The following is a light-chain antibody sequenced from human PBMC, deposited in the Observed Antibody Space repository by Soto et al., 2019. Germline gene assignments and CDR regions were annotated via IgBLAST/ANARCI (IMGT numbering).Light chain of an antibody. CDR1: SNDIGGYNF. J-gene: IGLJ1*01. Sequence: QSVLTQPASVAGSPGQSITIPCNGTSNDIGGYNFVSWFQQHPGKAPKLLICDVTRRPSGVSDRFSGSKSGNTASLTISGLQADDEADYYCNSYSGGNTLYVFGAVTKVTVL. CDR2: DVT. V-gene: IGLV2-14*01. CDR3: NSYSGGNTLYV.